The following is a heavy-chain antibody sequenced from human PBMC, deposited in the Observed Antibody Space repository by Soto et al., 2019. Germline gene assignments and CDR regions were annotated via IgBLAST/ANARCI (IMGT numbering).Heavy chain of an antibody. Sequence: QVHLLESGPGLVKPSETLSLTCVVSGGSITSYHWSWIRQFPGKGLEWIAYTAYTGNTNYNPSLKSRVTISMDTYKNPLSLKLTSMTAAHTAVYYCARVPVEMATIGYYYSDGVDVWGQGTTVTVSS. J-gene: IGHJ6*02. CDR1: GGSITSYH. D-gene: IGHD5-12*01. CDR3: ARVPVEMATIGYYYSDGVDV. CDR2: TAYTGNT. V-gene: IGHV4-59*01.